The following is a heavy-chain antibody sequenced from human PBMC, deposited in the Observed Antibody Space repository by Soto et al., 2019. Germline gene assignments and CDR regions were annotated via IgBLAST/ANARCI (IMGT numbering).Heavy chain of an antibody. CDR3: ARDALTDSGSSY. J-gene: IGHJ4*02. D-gene: IGHD3-9*01. Sequence: EVQLVESGGGLVKPGGSLRLSCAASGFTFSSYSMNWVRQSPGKGLEWVSSISSSSSYIYYADSVKGRFTISRDNAKNSLYLQMNSLRAEDTAVYYCARDALTDSGSSYWGQGTLVTVSS. CDR1: GFTFSSYS. V-gene: IGHV3-21*01. CDR2: ISSSSSYI.